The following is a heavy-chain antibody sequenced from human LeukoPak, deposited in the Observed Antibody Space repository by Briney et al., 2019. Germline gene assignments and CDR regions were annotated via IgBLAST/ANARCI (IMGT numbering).Heavy chain of an antibody. J-gene: IGHJ4*02. V-gene: IGHV1-69*13. Sequence: ASVNVSCKASGGTFSNYAISWVRQAPGKGLEWMGGIIPIFGTANYPQKFQGRVTITADESTSTASMELSSLISEDTAVYYCARVDSGYDIFDYWGQGTLVTVSS. CDR1: GGTFSNYA. CDR3: ARVDSGYDIFDY. CDR2: IIPIFGTA. D-gene: IGHD5-12*01.